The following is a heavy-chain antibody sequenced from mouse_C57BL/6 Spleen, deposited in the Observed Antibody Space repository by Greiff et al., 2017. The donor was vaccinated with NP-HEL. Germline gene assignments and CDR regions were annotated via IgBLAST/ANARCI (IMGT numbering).Heavy chain of an antibody. Sequence: VQLQESGAELVRPGASVKLSCKASGYTFTDYYINWVKQRPGQGLEWIARIYPGSGNTYYNEKFKGKATLTAEKSSSTAYMQLSSLTSEYSAVYFCARDYNNYYWYFDVWGTGTTVTVSS. D-gene: IGHD2-5*01. CDR2: IYPGSGNT. CDR1: GYTFTDYY. V-gene: IGHV1-76*01. J-gene: IGHJ1*03. CDR3: ARDYNNYYWYFDV.